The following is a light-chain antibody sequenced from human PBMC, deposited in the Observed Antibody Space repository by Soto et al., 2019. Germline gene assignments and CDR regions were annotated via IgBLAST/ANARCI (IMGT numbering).Light chain of an antibody. CDR1: QSISVW. J-gene: IGKJ1*01. CDR2: DAS. CDR3: QQYNSYRT. V-gene: IGKV1-5*01. Sequence: DIQMTQSPSTLSASVGDRVTITCRARQSISVWLAWYQQKPGKAPKLLIYDASILESGVPSRFSGSGSGTEFTLTISSLQPDDFATYYGQQYNSYRTFGQGTKVDIK.